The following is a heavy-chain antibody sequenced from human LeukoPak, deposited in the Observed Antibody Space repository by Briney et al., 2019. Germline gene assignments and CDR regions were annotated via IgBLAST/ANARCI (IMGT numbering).Heavy chain of an antibody. CDR3: ARTAHGSGSYYDR. Sequence: SETLSLTCAVYGGSFSGYYWGWIRQPPGKGLEWIGYIYYSGTTYYNPSLKSRLTISVDTSENQFSLKLSSVTAADTAVYYCARTAHGSGSYYDRWGQGTLVTVSS. J-gene: IGHJ4*02. D-gene: IGHD3-10*01. CDR2: IYYSGTT. CDR1: GGSFSGYY. V-gene: IGHV4-59*06.